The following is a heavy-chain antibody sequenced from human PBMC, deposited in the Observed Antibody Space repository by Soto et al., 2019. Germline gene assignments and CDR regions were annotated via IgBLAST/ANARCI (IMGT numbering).Heavy chain of an antibody. D-gene: IGHD2-2*01. J-gene: IGHJ6*02. CDR3: ARGVVVPAPGGSYYYYGMDV. Sequence: AASVKVSCKASGGTFSSYAISWVRQAPGQGLEWMGGIIPIFGTANYAQKFQGRVTITADESTSTAYMELSSLRSEDTAVYYCARGVVVPAPGGSYYYYGMDVWGQGTTVTVSS. CDR1: GGTFSSYA. CDR2: IIPIFGTA. V-gene: IGHV1-69*13.